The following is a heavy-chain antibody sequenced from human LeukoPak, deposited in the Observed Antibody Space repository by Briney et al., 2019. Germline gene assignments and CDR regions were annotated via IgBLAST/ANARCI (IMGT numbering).Heavy chain of an antibody. CDR1: GFTFSSYA. V-gene: IGHV3-30-3*01. CDR2: ISYDGSNK. CDR3: ARGSIFGVVIIPPLDY. D-gene: IGHD3-3*01. Sequence: GGSLRLSCAASGFTFSSYAMHWVRQAPGKGLEWVAVISYDGSNKYYADSVKGRFTISRDNSKNTLYLQMNSLRAEDTAVYYCARGSIFGVVIIPPLDYWGQGTLVTVSS. J-gene: IGHJ4*02.